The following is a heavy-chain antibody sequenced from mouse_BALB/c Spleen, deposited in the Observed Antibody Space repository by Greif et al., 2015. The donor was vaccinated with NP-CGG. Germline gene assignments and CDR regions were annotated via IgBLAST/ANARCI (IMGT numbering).Heavy chain of an antibody. CDR1: GFTFTDYY. Sequence: EVKLVESGGGLVQPGGSLRLSCATSGFTFTDYYMSWVRQPPGKALEWLGFIRNKANGYTTEYSASVKGRFTISRDNSQSILCLQMNTLRAEDSATYYCARDNPSLAYWGQGTLVTVSA. CDR2: IRNKANGYTT. J-gene: IGHJ3*01. CDR3: ARDNPSLAY. V-gene: IGHV7-3*02.